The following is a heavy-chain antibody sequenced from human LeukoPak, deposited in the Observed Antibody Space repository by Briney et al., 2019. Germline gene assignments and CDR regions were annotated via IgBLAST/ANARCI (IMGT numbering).Heavy chain of an antibody. Sequence: PSETLSLTCTVSGRSISSYHWSWIQQPPRKQLHIIGYIYYSGSTNYNASLKSRVTISIDTSKNQFSLKLSSVTAADTAVYYCARMGRIAARPYYYYMDVWGKGTTVTVSS. CDR1: GRSISSYH. D-gene: IGHD6-6*01. CDR3: ARMGRIAARPYYYYMDV. CDR2: IYYSGST. J-gene: IGHJ6*03. V-gene: IGHV4-59*01.